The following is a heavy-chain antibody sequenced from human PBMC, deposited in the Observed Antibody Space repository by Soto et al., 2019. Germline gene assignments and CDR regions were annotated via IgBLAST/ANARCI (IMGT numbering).Heavy chain of an antibody. CDR3: VKQDGYSYAFDI. D-gene: IGHD5-18*01. V-gene: IGHV3-13*01. CDR1: GFTFSTYD. CDR2: IGKGGDT. Sequence: PGGSLRLSCAASGFTFSTYDMQWVRQVTGKGLEWVSSIGKGGDTYYAGSAKGRFTISRENAKNSLYLQMSNLRAGDTAVYYCVKQDGYSYAFDIWGQGTMVTVSS. J-gene: IGHJ3*02.